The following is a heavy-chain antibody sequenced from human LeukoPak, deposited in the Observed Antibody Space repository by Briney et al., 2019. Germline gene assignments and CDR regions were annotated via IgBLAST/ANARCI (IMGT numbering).Heavy chain of an antibody. Sequence: ASVMVSCKVSGYTSPFYGITWVRQAPGQGLEWMGWISTETQSPNYAQKLQDRLTITTDTSTSTAYMELRSLRSDDTAVYYCARITGHDYYFDYWGQGTLVTVSS. J-gene: IGHJ4*02. CDR3: ARITGHDYYFDY. V-gene: IGHV1-18*01. D-gene: IGHD7-27*01. CDR1: GYTSPFYG. CDR2: ISTETQSP.